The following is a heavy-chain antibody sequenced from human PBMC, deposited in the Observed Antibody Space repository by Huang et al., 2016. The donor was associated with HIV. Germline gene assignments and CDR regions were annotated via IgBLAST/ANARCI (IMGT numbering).Heavy chain of an antibody. V-gene: IGHV4-39*02. J-gene: IGHJ4*02. D-gene: IGHD3-10*01. CDR3: ARLPGSITMIRGVITDPY. Sequence: QLQLQESGPGLVKPSETLSLPCTVSGGSIRSDNYYWGWIRQPPGKGLEGIGGIYYSGGTYYNPAIKRRVTITVDTSKKHFSLRMRSVTAADTAVYYCARLPGSITMIRGVITDPYWGQGTLVTVSS. CDR2: IYYSGGT. CDR1: GGSIRSDNYY.